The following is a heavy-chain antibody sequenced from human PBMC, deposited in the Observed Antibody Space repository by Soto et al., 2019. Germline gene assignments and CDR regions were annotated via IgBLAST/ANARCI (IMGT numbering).Heavy chain of an antibody. Sequence: EVQLVESGGGLVQPGGSLRLSCAASGFTFNNYWIHWVRQAPGKGPMWVSRINGDGTTTNYADSVKGRFAISRDNAKNTVYLQVNSLRAEDTALYYCARGVRGHYGKDVWGQGTTVTVSS. D-gene: IGHD3-10*01. CDR3: ARGVRGHYGKDV. V-gene: IGHV3-74*01. CDR1: GFTFNNYW. CDR2: INGDGTTT. J-gene: IGHJ6*02.